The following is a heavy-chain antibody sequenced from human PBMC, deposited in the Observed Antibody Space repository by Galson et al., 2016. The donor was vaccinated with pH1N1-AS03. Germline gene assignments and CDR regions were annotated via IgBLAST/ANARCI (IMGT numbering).Heavy chain of an antibody. CDR3: ATPQSLKVGATSAFDL. CDR2: INSKNGDT. J-gene: IGHJ2*01. D-gene: IGHD1-26*01. Sequence: SVKVFCKASGYTFSAYYMHWVRQAPGQGLEWLGRINSKNGDTDYAPKFRDRLTMTRDTSITTAYLELRSPTSGDTALYYCATPQSLKVGATSAFDLWGRGTLVTVTS. V-gene: IGHV1-2*06. CDR1: GYTFSAYY.